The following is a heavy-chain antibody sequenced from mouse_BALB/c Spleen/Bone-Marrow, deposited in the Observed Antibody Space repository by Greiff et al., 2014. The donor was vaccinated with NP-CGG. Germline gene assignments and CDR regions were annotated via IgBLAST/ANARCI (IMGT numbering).Heavy chain of an antibody. CDR2: IWPGRGST. CDR3: ARGGYDTSIFAY. J-gene: IGHJ3*01. D-gene: IGHD2-3*01. V-gene: IGHV1-9*01. CDR1: GYTFSSYW. Sequence: VKLVESGAVLLKPGDSVKISCKASGYTFSSYWIGWVKQRPGRGLERIGKIWPGRGSTHYHEQFKDPATFTAVTSSNTAYMQLSSLTSEDSAVYYCARGGYDTSIFAYWGQGTLVTVSA.